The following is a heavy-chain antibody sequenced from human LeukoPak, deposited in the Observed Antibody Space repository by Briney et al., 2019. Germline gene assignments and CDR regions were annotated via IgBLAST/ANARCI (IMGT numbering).Heavy chain of an antibody. CDR1: GFTFDDYA. CDR3: AKGYSYGISYYFDY. Sequence: PGRSLRLSCAASGFTFDDYAMHWVRQAPGKGLEWVSGISWNSGSIGYADSVKGRFTTSRDSAKNSLYLQMNSLRAEDMALYYCAKGYSYGISYYFDYWGQGTLVTVSS. CDR2: ISWNSGSI. V-gene: IGHV3-9*03. J-gene: IGHJ4*02. D-gene: IGHD5-18*01.